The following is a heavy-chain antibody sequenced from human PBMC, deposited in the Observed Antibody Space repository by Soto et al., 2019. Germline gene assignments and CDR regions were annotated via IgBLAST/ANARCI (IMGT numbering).Heavy chain of an antibody. Sequence: GGSLRLSCAASGFTVKNYQMNWVRQAPGKGLEWVSVIYSGGVTYYPDSVKGRFTTIRDTSKNTVYLQMNSLRADDMAMYYCARDPSTTGYYGLDVWGQGTTVTVSS. V-gene: IGHV3-53*01. CDR3: ARDPSTTGYYGLDV. CDR2: IYSGGVT. CDR1: GFTVKNYQ. J-gene: IGHJ6*02.